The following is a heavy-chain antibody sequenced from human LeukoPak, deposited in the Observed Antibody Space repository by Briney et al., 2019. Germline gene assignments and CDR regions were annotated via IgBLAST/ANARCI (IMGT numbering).Heavy chain of an antibody. J-gene: IGHJ4*02. Sequence: SETLSLTCTVSGGSISSGSYYWSWIRQPAGKGLEWIGRIYTSGSTNYNPSLKSRVTISIDTSKNQFSLKLSSVTAADTAVYYCARVYNNWPYYFDYWGQGTLVTVSS. V-gene: IGHV4-61*02. D-gene: IGHD1-1*01. CDR3: ARVYNNWPYYFDY. CDR2: IYTSGST. CDR1: GGSISSGSYY.